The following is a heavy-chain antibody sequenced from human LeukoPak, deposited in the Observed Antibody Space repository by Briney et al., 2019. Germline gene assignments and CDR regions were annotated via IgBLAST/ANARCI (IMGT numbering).Heavy chain of an antibody. J-gene: IGHJ5*02. D-gene: IGHD1-1*01. CDR2: IYYSGTT. Sequence: SETLSLTCTVSGGSISSSNFSWGWIRQPPGKGLEWIGSIYYSGTTYYNPSLKSRVTISIDTSKNQFSLKLSSVTATDTAVYYCARPIPSRLGWFDPWGQGTLVTVSS. CDR3: ARPIPSRLGWFDP. CDR1: GGSISSSNFS. V-gene: IGHV4-39*01.